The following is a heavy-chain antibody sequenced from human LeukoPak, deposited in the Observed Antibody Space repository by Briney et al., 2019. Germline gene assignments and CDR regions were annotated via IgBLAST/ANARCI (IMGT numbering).Heavy chain of an antibody. CDR1: GGNISSYY. V-gene: IGHV4-59*01. J-gene: IGHJ6*03. D-gene: IGHD6-13*01. CDR2: IYYSGST. Sequence: PSETLSLTCAASGGNISSYYWSWIRQPPGKGLEWVGFIYYSGSTYYNPSLKSRVTISVDTSKNQFSLKLRSVTAADTAVYYCARDRVGQQLVGRNYYYYYMDVWGKGTTVTISS. CDR3: ARDRVGQQLVGRNYYYYYMDV.